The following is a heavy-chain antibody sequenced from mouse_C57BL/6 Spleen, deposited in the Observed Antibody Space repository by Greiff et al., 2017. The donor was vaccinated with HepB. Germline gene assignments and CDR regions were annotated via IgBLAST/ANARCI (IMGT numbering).Heavy chain of an antibody. CDR1: GYTFTDYE. J-gene: IGHJ2*01. D-gene: IGHD4-1*01. Sequence: QVQLQQSGAELVRPGASVTLSCKASGYTFTDYEMHWVKQTPVHGLEWIGAIDPETGGTAYNQKFKGKAILTADKSSSTAYMELRRLTSEDSAVYYCTKTWAEYYFDYWGQGTTLTVSS. CDR2: IDPETGGT. CDR3: TKTWAEYYFDY. V-gene: IGHV1-15*01.